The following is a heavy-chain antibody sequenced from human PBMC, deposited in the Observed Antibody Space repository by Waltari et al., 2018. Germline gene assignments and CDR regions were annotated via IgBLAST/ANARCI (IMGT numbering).Heavy chain of an antibody. CDR3: ARSGGGTTTFGVAE. CDR2: INPKRGDT. D-gene: IGHD3-3*01. Sequence: QVQLVQSGAEVKESGASVKVSCKASGYTFTDFFIPWVRRAPGQGLEWMGRINPKRGDTRYTQRFQGRVTMTGDTSMTTAYMELTGLRSDDTAIYYCARSGGGTTTFGVAEWGQGSLVTVSS. CDR1: GYTFTDFF. J-gene: IGHJ4*02. V-gene: IGHV1-2*06.